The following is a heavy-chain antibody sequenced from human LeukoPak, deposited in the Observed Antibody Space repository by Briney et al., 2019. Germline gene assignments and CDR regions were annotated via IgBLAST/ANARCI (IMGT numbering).Heavy chain of an antibody. J-gene: IGHJ6*02. CDR2: IIPIFGTA. V-gene: IGHV1-69*13. Sequence: SVKVSCKASGGTFSCYTISWVRQAPGQGLEWMGGIIPIFGTANYAQKFQGRVTITADESTSTAYMELSSLRSEDTAVYYCARIMVVPAILSFYYGMDVWGQGTTVTVSS. D-gene: IGHD2-21*02. CDR3: ARIMVVPAILSFYYGMDV. CDR1: GGTFSCYT.